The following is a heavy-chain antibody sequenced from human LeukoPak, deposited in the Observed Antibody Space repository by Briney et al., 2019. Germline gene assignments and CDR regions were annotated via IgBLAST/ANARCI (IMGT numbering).Heavy chain of an antibody. CDR2: INHSGST. CDR1: GGSFSGYY. Sequence: SETLSLTCAVYGGSFSGYYWSWIRQPPGKGLEWIGEINHSGSTNYNPSLKSRVTISVDTSKNQFSLKLSSVTAADTAVYYCARGRIAVATPGNFDYWGQGTLVTVSS. CDR3: ARGRIAVATPGNFDY. V-gene: IGHV4-34*01. J-gene: IGHJ4*02. D-gene: IGHD6-19*01.